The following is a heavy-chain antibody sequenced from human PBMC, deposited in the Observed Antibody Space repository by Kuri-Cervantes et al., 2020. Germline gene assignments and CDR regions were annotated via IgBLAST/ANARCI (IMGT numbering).Heavy chain of an antibody. V-gene: IGHV3-33*06. J-gene: IGHJ4*02. CDR1: GFTFDDYA. Sequence: GGSLRLSCAASGFTFDDYAMHWVRQAPGKGLEWVAVIWYDGSNKYYADSVKGRFTISRDNSKNTLYLQMNSLRAEDTAVYYCAKKVFDYWGQGTLVTVSS. CDR3: AKKVFDY. CDR2: IWYDGSNK.